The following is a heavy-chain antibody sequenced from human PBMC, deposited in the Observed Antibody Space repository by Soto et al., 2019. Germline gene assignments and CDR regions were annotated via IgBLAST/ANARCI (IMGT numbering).Heavy chain of an antibody. CDR3: ARDRPTIFGQGGMDV. CDR1: GGSISSGDYY. D-gene: IGHD3-3*01. CDR2: IYYSGST. V-gene: IGHV4-30-4*01. J-gene: IGHJ6*02. Sequence: QVQLQESGPGLVKPSQTLSLTCTVSGGSISSGDYYWSWIRQPPGKGLEWIGYIYYSGSTYYNPSLKSRVTISVDTSKHQFSLKLSSVTAADTAVYYCARDRPTIFGQGGMDVWGQGTTVTVSS.